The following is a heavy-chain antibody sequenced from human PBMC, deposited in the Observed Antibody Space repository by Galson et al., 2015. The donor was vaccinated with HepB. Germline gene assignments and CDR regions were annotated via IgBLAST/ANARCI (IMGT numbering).Heavy chain of an antibody. J-gene: IGHJ4*02. Sequence: SLRLSCAASGFTFSNSEMNWVRQAPGRGLEWISYISGSANSIFYADSVKGRFTISRDNAKNSLSLQMNSLRAEDTAIYYCARAQRHYSVTSGYFYFDSWGQGTLVTVSS. CDR2: ISGSANSI. V-gene: IGHV3-48*03. D-gene: IGHD3-22*01. CDR1: GFTFSNSE. CDR3: ARAQRHYSVTSGYFYFDS.